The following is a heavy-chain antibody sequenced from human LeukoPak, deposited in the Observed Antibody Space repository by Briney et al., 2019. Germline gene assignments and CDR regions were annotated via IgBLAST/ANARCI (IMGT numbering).Heavy chain of an antibody. CDR1: GFTFSSYA. Sequence: GRSLRLSCAASGFTFSSYAMHWVRQAPGKGLEWVAVISYDGSNKYYADSVKGRFTISRGNSKNTLYLQMNSLRAEDTAVYYCARDGGLLWFGEFSLGDYYYGMDVWGKGTTVTVSP. J-gene: IGHJ6*04. CDR2: ISYDGSNK. V-gene: IGHV3-30*04. CDR3: ARDGGLLWFGEFSLGDYYYGMDV. D-gene: IGHD3-10*01.